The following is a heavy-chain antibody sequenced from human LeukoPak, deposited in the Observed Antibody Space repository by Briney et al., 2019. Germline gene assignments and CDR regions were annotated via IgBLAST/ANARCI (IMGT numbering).Heavy chain of an antibody. D-gene: IGHD3-16*02. CDR2: ISDIGSI. CDR1: GGSISSYY. J-gene: IGHJ4*02. V-gene: IGHV4-59*01. CDR3: ARGRIMITFGGVIDPGHFDY. Sequence: PSETLSLTCTVSGGSISSYYWSWIRQPPGKGLEWIAYISDIGSINYNPSLKSRVTISVDTSKNQFSLKLSSVTAADTAVYYCARGRIMITFGGVIDPGHFDYWGQGTLVTVSS.